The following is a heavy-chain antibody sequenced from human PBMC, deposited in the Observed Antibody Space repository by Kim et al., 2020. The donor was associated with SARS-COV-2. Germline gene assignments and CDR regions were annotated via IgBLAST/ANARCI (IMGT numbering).Heavy chain of an antibody. D-gene: IGHD1-26*01. Sequence: SETLSLTCTVSGGSISSSSYYWGWIRQPPGKGLEWIGSIYYSGSTYYNPSLKSRVTISVDTPKNQLSLKLSSVTAADTAVYYYARLVGWDPPGSLGFDPWGQGTLVTVSS. V-gene: IGHV4-39*01. CDR1: GGSISSSSYY. J-gene: IGHJ5*02. CDR2: IYYSGST. CDR3: ARLVGWDPPGSLGFDP.